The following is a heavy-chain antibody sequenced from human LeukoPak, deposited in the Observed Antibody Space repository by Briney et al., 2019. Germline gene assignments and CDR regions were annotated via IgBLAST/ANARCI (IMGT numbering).Heavy chain of an antibody. V-gene: IGHV1-46*01. Sequence: ASVKVSCKASAYTFSTYLLHWVRQAPGQGLEWMGISDPSGGSTDYAQKFQGRVTVTRDTSTSTVYMELSSLRSEDTAVYYCARDLGLRGVTNWFDPWGQGTLVTVSS. D-gene: IGHD3-10*01. J-gene: IGHJ5*02. CDR3: ARDLGLRGVTNWFDP. CDR1: AYTFSTYL. CDR2: SDPSGGST.